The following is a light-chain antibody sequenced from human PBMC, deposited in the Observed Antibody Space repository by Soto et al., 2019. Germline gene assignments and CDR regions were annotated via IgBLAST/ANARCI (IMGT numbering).Light chain of an antibody. CDR3: QQYNSYST. J-gene: IGKJ5*01. Sequence: IVMTQSPATLSVSPGQRATLSCRASQSARGNLAWYQQKPGQARRLLIYGASTRAAGIPARFSGSGSGTEFTLTISSLKPDDFATYYCQQYNSYSTFGQGTRLEIK. CDR2: GAS. V-gene: IGKV3-15*01. CDR1: QSARGN.